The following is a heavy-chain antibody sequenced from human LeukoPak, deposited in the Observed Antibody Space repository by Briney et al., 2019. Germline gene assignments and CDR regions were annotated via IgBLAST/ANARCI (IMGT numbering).Heavy chain of an antibody. Sequence: PSETLSLICAVSGEPFSGYYWGWIRQPPGKGLELIGEINRHGNTDYNPSLKSRVSMSIDTSKNQFSLKLISVTAADTAVYYCARLVPERFFQLNTEGYYDYWGQGTLVTVSS. V-gene: IGHV4-34*01. J-gene: IGHJ4*02. CDR2: INRHGNT. D-gene: IGHD3-3*01. CDR1: GEPFSGYY. CDR3: ARLVPERFFQLNTEGYYDY.